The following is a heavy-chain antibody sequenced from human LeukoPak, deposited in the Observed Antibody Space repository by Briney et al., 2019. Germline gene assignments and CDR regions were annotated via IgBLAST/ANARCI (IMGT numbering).Heavy chain of an antibody. J-gene: IGHJ3*02. CDR1: GYSFTTYW. V-gene: IGHV5-51*01. CDR3: ARDTYCSGSYAFDI. D-gene: IGHD3-10*01. CDR2: IFPGDSDT. Sequence: GESLKISCEGSGYSFTTYWIAWVRQMPGKGLEWMGIIFPGDSDTRYSPSFQGQVTISDDKSINTAYLQCSSLKASDTAMYYCARDTYCSGSYAFDIWGQGTMVTVSS.